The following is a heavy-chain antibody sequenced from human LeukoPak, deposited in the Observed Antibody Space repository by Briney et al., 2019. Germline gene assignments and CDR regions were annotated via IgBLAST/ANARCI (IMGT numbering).Heavy chain of an antibody. CDR2: ISSSGSTI. J-gene: IGHJ6*04. V-gene: IGHV3-48*03. Sequence: GGLRLSCAASGFTFSSYEMNWVRQAPGKGLEWVSYISSSGSTIYYADSVKGRFTISRGNAKNSLYLQMNSLRAEDTAVYYCAELGITMIGGVWGKGTTVTISS. CDR1: GFTFSSYE. CDR3: AELGITMIGGV. D-gene: IGHD3-10*02.